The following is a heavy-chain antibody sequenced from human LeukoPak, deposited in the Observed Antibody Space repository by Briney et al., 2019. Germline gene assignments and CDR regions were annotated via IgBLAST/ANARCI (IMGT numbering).Heavy chain of an antibody. V-gene: IGHV2-5*01. CDR3: AHRWGPPWQRGPFDY. Sequence: SGPTLVKPTQTLRLTFTFSGFSLRTSGVGVGWIRQPPGKALEWLALIYWNDDTRYSPSLKSRLTITKDTSKNQVVLTMPNMEPVDTATYYCAHRWGPPWQRGPFDYWGQGTLVTVSS. CDR1: GFSLRTSGVG. J-gene: IGHJ4*02. CDR2: IYWNDDT. D-gene: IGHD5-12*01.